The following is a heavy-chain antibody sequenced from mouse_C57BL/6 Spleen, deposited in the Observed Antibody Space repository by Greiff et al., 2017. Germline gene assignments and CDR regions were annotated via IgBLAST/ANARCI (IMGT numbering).Heavy chain of an antibody. CDR1: GYAFSSYW. CDR3: AFYYDYDGGVAY. V-gene: IGHV1-80*01. Sequence: VKLQESGAELVKPGASVKISCKASGYAFSSYWMNWVKQRPGKGLEWIGQIYPGDGDTNYNGKFKGKATLTADKSSSTAYMQLSSLTSEDSAVYFCAFYYDYDGGVAYWGQGTLVTVSA. CDR2: IYPGDGDT. J-gene: IGHJ3*01. D-gene: IGHD2-4*01.